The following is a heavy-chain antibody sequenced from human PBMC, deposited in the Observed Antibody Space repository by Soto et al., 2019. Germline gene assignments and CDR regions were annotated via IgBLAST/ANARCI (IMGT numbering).Heavy chain of an antibody. CDR3: ARDHWYALDY. Sequence: ASVKVSCKASGYTFTSYPIHWVRQAPGQRLEWMGWIGAGNGNTKYSQKFQGRVTITRDTSASTAYMELSSLISEDTAVYYCARDHWYALDYWGQGTLVTVSS. D-gene: IGHD6-13*01. CDR2: IGAGNGNT. J-gene: IGHJ4*02. V-gene: IGHV1-3*01. CDR1: GYTFTSYP.